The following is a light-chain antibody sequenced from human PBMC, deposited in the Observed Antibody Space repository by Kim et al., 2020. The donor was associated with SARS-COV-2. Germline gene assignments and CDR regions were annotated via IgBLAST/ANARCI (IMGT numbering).Light chain of an antibody. CDR2: GNS. V-gene: IGLV1-44*01. Sequence: GKRVTISSSGSSPNIGINIVSWFQQLPGTAPKLLIYGNSQRPSGVPDRFSGSKSGTSASLAISGLQSEDEADYYCAAWDDSLNVWVLGGGTKLTVL. J-gene: IGLJ3*02. CDR3: AAWDDSLNVWV. CDR1: SPNIGINI.